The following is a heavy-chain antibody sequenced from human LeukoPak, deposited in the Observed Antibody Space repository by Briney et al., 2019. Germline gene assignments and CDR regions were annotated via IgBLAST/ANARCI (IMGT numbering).Heavy chain of an antibody. D-gene: IGHD6-13*01. CDR3: ARTPAAEGVWVDY. V-gene: IGHV6-1*01. CDR1: GDSVSSNSAA. Sequence: SQTLSLTCAISGDSVSSNSAAWNWIRQSPSRGLEWLGRTYYRSKWYNDYAVSVKSRITINPDTSKNQSSPQLNSVTPEDTAVYYCARTPAAEGVWVDYWGQGTPVTVSS. CDR2: TYYRSKWYN. J-gene: IGHJ4*02.